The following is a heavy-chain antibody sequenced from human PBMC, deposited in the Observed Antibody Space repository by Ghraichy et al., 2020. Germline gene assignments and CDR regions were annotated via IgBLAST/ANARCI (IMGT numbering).Heavy chain of an antibody. CDR2: ISHSGST. D-gene: IGHD3-10*01. CDR3: ARGPWGSGRNYDYYMDV. J-gene: IGHJ6*03. V-gene: IGHV4-34*01. CDR1: DGSLINYF. Sequence: SETLSLSCAVSDGSLINYFWSWVRQPPGKGLEWIGKISHSGSTEYNPSLRSRVTMSADKSQNQLSLKMTSLTAADTAVYYCARGPWGSGRNYDYYMDVWGKGTTVTV.